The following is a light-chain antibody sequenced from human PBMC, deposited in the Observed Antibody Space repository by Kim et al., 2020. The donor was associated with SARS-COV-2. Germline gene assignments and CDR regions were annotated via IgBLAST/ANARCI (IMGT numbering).Light chain of an antibody. Sequence: SGSPGEVATLSCRASQSVSSNLAWYQQKPGQAPRLLIYRASTRATGMPARFSGSGSGTEYTLTISSLQSEDFAVYYCHQYNSWPYTFGQGTKLEI. V-gene: IGKV3-15*01. CDR1: QSVSSN. CDR3: HQYNSWPYT. J-gene: IGKJ2*01. CDR2: RAS.